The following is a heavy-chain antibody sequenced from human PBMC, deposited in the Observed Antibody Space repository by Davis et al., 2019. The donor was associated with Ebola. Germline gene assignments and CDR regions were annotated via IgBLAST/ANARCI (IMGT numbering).Heavy chain of an antibody. D-gene: IGHD4-17*01. J-gene: IGHJ2*01. V-gene: IGHV4-59*01. CDR1: GGSMANYY. Sequence: SETLSLTCSVSGGSMANYYWSCIRQPPGKGLEWIGNIYYSGTTNYNPSLRSRVTISGDTSKNQFSLKLSSVTAADTAVYYCARDRVTTYYWYFDLWGRGTLVTVSS. CDR3: ARDRVTTYYWYFDL. CDR2: IYYSGTT.